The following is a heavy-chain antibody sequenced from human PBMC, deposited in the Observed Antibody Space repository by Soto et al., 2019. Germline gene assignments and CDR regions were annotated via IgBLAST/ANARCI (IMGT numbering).Heavy chain of an antibody. CDR2: INHSGST. Sequence: PSETLSLTCAVYGGSFSGYYWSWIRQPPGKGLEWIGEINHSGSTNYNPSLKSRVTISVDTSKNQFSLKLSSVTAADTAVYYCAGLSRYYYDSSGYIWGQGTMVTVSS. CDR1: GGSFSGYY. D-gene: IGHD3-22*01. J-gene: IGHJ3*02. V-gene: IGHV4-34*01. CDR3: AGLSRYYYDSSGYI.